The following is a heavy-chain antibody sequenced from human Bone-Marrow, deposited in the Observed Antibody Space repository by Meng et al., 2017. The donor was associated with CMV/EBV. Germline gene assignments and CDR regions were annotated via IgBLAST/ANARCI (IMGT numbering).Heavy chain of an antibody. CDR1: GFTFCNSW. V-gene: IGHV3-7*03. J-gene: IGHJ4*02. CDR2: INQDGSDK. Sequence: EVQLVEAGGGLEQPGGSLRLSCSASGFTFCNSWMTWVRQAPGKGLEWVAIINQDGSDKYYVDSVKGRFTISRENAKNSLYLQMNSLRADDTAVYFCAARFSDYWGQGTLVTVSS. CDR3: AARFSDY. D-gene: IGHD3-10*01.